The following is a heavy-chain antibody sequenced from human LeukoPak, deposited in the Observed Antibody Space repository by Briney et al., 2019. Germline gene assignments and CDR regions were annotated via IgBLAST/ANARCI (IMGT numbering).Heavy chain of an antibody. Sequence: SSETLSLTCAAYGGSFSNYYWTWIRLTPGRGLEWIGYIYYSGSTKYNPYLESRVTISVDTSKNQFPMKLSSETAADTAVYYCARDAGKQQLGSFDYWGQGTLVTVSS. CDR3: ARDAGKQQLGSFDY. J-gene: IGHJ4*02. V-gene: IGHV4-59*01. CDR2: IYYSGST. D-gene: IGHD6-13*01. CDR1: GGSFSNYY.